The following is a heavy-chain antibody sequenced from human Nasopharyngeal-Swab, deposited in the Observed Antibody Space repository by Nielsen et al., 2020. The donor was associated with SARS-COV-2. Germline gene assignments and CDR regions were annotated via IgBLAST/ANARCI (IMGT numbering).Heavy chain of an antibody. CDR2: FDPEDGET. CDR3: ARDQLLGYYFDY. D-gene: IGHD2-2*01. Sequence: ASVKVSCKVSGYTLTELSMHWVRQAPGKGLEWMGGFDPEDGETIYAQKFQGRVTMTEDTSTDTAYMELSSLRSDDTAVYYCARDQLLGYYFDYWGQGTLVTVSS. CDR1: GYTLTELS. V-gene: IGHV1-24*01. J-gene: IGHJ4*02.